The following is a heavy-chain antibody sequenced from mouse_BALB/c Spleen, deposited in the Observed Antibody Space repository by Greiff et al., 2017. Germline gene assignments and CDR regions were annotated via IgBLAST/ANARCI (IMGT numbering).Heavy chain of an antibody. Sequence: EVKVVESGGGLVKPGGSLKLSCAASGFTFSDYYMYWVRQTPEKRLEWVATISDGGSYTYYPDSVKGRFTISRDNAKNNLYLQMSSLKSEDTAMYYCARDREGKGAMDYWGQGTSVTVSS. J-gene: IGHJ4*01. D-gene: IGHD1-3*01. CDR2: ISDGGSYT. CDR3: ARDREGKGAMDY. CDR1: GFTFSDYY. V-gene: IGHV5-4*02.